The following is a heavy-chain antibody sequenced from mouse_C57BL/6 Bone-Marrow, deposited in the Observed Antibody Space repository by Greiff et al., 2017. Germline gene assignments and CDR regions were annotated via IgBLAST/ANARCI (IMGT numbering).Heavy chain of an antibody. CDR2: IDPSDSET. CDR3: ARETTVVLDY. J-gene: IGHJ2*01. V-gene: IGHV1-52*01. D-gene: IGHD1-1*01. Sequence: QVQLQQPGAELVRPGSSVKLSCKASGYTFTSYWMHWVKQRPIQGLEWIGNIDPSDSETHYNQKFKDKATLTVDKSSSTAYMQLSSLKSEGSAVYYCARETTVVLDYWGKGTTLTVSS. CDR1: GYTFTSYW.